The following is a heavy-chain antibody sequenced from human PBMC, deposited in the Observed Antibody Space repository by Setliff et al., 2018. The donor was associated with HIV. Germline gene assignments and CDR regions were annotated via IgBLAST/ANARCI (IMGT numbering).Heavy chain of an antibody. V-gene: IGHV1-18*01. D-gene: IGHD5-18*01. CDR2: ISAYNGNT. CDR1: GYTFTSYG. J-gene: IGHJ4*02. Sequence: SVKVSCKASGYTFTSYGISWVRQAPGQGLEWMGWISAYNGNTNYAQKLQGRVTMTTGTSTSTAYMELRSLRSDDTAVYYCAREGHTTMITGYFDYWGQGTLVTVSS. CDR3: AREGHTTMITGYFDY.